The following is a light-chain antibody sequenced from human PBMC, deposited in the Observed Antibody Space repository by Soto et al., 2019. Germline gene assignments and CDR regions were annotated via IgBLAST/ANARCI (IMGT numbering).Light chain of an antibody. Sequence: QSVLTQPPSASGSPGQSVTISFTGTSSDVGGYNYVSWYQQHPGKAPKLMIYEVSKRPSGVPDRFSGSKSGNTASLTVSGLQAEDEADYYCSSYAGRNNFVFGTGTKVTVL. J-gene: IGLJ1*01. CDR3: SSYAGRNNFV. CDR2: EVS. V-gene: IGLV2-8*01. CDR1: SSDVGGYNY.